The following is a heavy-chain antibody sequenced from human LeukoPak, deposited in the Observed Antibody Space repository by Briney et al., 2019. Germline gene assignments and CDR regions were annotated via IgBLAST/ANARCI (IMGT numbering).Heavy chain of an antibody. CDR1: GFTFSSYE. Sequence: PGGSLRLSCVASGFTFSSYEMNWVRQAPGKGLGWVSYISSSGSTRYYADSVKGRFTISRDNAKNSLYLEMNSLRAEDTAVYYCARGNGGPLDYWGQETLVTVSS. CDR2: ISSSGSTR. J-gene: IGHJ4*02. V-gene: IGHV3-48*03. D-gene: IGHD2-8*01. CDR3: ARGNGGPLDY.